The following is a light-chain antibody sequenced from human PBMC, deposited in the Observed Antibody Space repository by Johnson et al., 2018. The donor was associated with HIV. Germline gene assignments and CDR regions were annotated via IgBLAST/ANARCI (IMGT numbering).Light chain of an antibody. Sequence: QSVLTQPPSVSAAPGQNVTISCSGSSSNIGNNYVSWYRQLPGTAPKVLIYEDNKRPSGIPDRFSGSQSGTSAALDIAGLQTGDEADYYCGTWDSSLTVGVVGSGTKVTVL. CDR1: SSNIGNNY. J-gene: IGLJ1*01. CDR2: EDN. CDR3: GTWDSSLTVGV. V-gene: IGLV1-51*02.